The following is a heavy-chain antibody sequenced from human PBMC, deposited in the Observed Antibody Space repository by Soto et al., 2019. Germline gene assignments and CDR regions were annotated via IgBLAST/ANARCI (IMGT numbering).Heavy chain of an antibody. Sequence: LRLSCAASGFTFSSYGMHWVRQAPGKGLEWVAVISYDGSNKYYADSVKGRFTISRDNSKNTLYLQMNSLRAEDTAVYYCAKDKGGAKLLYGNWFDPWGQGTLVTVS. CDR3: AKDKGGAKLLYGNWFDP. D-gene: IGHD2-2*02. CDR1: GFTFSSYG. CDR2: ISYDGSNK. J-gene: IGHJ5*02. V-gene: IGHV3-30*18.